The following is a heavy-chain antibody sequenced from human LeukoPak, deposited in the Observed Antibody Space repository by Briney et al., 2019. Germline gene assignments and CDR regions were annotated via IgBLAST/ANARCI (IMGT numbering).Heavy chain of an antibody. J-gene: IGHJ4*02. Sequence: GGSLRLSCAASGFTFSGSAMHWVRQASGKGLELVGRIRSKANSYATAYAASVKGRFTISRDDSKNTAYLQMNSLKTEDTAVYYCTRQFGYCSGGSCYSLVYWGQGTLVTVSS. D-gene: IGHD2-15*01. CDR3: TRQFGYCSGGSCYSLVY. CDR1: GFTFSGSA. V-gene: IGHV3-73*01. CDR2: IRSKANSYAT.